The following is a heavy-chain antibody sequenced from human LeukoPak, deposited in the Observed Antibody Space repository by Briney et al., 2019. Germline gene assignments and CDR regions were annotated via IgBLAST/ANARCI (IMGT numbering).Heavy chain of an antibody. CDR2: INPNSGGT. J-gene: IGHJ4*02. CDR3: ARGHYYDSSGYFLYYFDY. V-gene: IGHV1-2*02. Sequence: GASVKVSCKASGYTFTGYYMHWVRQAPGQGLEWMGWINPNSGGTNYAQKFQGRVTMTRNTSISTAYMELSRLRSDDTAVYYCARGHYYDSSGYFLYYFDYWGQGTLVTVSS. D-gene: IGHD3-22*01. CDR1: GYTFTGYY.